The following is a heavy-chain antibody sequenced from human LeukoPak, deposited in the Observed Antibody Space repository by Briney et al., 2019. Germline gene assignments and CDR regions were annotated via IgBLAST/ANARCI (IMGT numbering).Heavy chain of an antibody. CDR2: INSDGSTT. J-gene: IGHJ3*02. D-gene: IGHD1-7*01. V-gene: IGHV3-74*01. CDR3: ARDSGNYLDAFDI. Sequence: GGSLRLSCAASGFTFSIYWMHWVRQVPGKGLVWVSRINSDGSTTNYADSVKGRFTISRDNAKNTLYLQMSSLRAEDTAVYYCARDSGNYLDAFDIWGQGTMVTVSS. CDR1: GFTFSIYW.